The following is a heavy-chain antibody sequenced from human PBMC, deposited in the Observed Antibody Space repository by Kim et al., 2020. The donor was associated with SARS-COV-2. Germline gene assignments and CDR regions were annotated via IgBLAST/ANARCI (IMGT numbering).Heavy chain of an antibody. CDR1: GYTFTSYG. V-gene: IGHV1-18*01. D-gene: IGHD3-10*01. CDR3: ARAVYGSGSLYYFDY. J-gene: IGHJ4*02. Sequence: ASVKVSCKASGYTFTSYGLSWVQQAPGQGLEWMGWISAYNGNTNYAQKLQGRVTMTTDTSTSTAYMELRSLRSDDTAVYYCARAVYGSGSLYYFDYWGQGTLVTVSS. CDR2: ISAYNGNT.